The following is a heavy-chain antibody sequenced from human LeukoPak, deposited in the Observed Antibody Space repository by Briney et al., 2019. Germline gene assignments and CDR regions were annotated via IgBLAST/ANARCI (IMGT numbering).Heavy chain of an antibody. Sequence: GGSLRLSCAASGFTLSSYAMSWVRQAPGKGLEWVSAISGSGGSTYYADSVKGRCTISRDNSKNTLYLQMNSLRAEDTAVYYCAKDMSRVYYYYGMDVWGQGTTVTVSS. V-gene: IGHV3-23*01. CDR3: AKDMSRVYYYYGMDV. CDR2: ISGSGGST. D-gene: IGHD3-10*02. CDR1: GFTLSSYA. J-gene: IGHJ6*02.